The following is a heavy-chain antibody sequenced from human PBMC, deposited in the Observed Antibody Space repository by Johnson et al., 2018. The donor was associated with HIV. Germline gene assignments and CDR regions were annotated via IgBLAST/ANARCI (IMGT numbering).Heavy chain of an antibody. J-gene: IGHJ3*02. Sequence: QVQLVESGGGVVQPGRSLRLSCAASGFTFSSYAMHWVRQAPGKGLEWVAVISYDGSKKYYADSVKGRFTISRDNSKNTLYLQMNSLRAEDTAVYYCARDQNIVGANDGFDIWGQGTMVTVSS. CDR2: ISYDGSKK. D-gene: IGHD1-26*01. CDR3: ARDQNIVGANDGFDI. CDR1: GFTFSSYA. V-gene: IGHV3-30*04.